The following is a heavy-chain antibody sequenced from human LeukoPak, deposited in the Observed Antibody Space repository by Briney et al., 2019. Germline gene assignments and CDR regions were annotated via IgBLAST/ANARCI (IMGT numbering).Heavy chain of an antibody. CDR3: AKGDSSSYYYYYMDV. CDR2: ISYDGSNK. Sequence: GGSLRLSRAASGFTFSSSAMHWVRQAPGKGLEWVAVISYDGSNKYYADSVKGRFTISRDNSKNTLYLQMNSLRAEDTAVYYCAKGDSSSYYYYYMDVWGKGTTVTVSS. J-gene: IGHJ6*03. D-gene: IGHD6-6*01. V-gene: IGHV3-30*04. CDR1: GFTFSSSA.